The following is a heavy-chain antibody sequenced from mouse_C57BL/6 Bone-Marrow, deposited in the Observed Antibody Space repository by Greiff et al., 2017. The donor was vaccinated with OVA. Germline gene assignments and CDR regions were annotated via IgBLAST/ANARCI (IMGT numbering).Heavy chain of an antibody. CDR2: IDPENGDT. D-gene: IGHD2-3*01. V-gene: IGHV14-4*01. J-gene: IGHJ4*01. Sequence: EVQLQQSGAELVRPGASVKLSCTASGFNIKDDYMHWVKQRPEQGLEWIGWIDPENGDTEYASKFQGKATITADTSSNTAYLQLSSLTSEDTAVYYCTTRLLHHYAMDYWGQGTSVTVSS. CDR3: TTRLLHHYAMDY. CDR1: GFNIKDDY.